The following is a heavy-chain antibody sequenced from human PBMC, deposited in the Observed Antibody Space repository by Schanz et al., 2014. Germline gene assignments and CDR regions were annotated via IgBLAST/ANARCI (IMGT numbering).Heavy chain of an antibody. CDR1: GFTFSSYS. CDR2: ISGSSRTI. J-gene: IGHJ4*02. V-gene: IGHV3-48*01. Sequence: EVQLVESGGGLVQPGGSLRLSCAASGFTFSSYSMNWVRQAPGKGLEWVSYISGSSRTIYYADSMKGRFTVSRDNAESALYLQMNSLRAEDTALYYCARDRSNADLDEWGQGTLVTVSS. CDR3: ARDRSNADLDE. D-gene: IGHD4-4*01.